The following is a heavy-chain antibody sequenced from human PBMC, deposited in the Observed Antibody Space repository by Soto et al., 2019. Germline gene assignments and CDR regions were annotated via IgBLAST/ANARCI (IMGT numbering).Heavy chain of an antibody. V-gene: IGHV1-69*06. CDR3: ASRERVDAFDV. Sequence: QVQLVQSGADVKKPGSSVKVSCKASGGTFSNYGITWVRQAPGQGLEWMGGIVPIFGSINLAEKFRGRLTIKPDKSTSTVYMELNSLTSEDTAVYYCASRERVDAFDVWGQGTMVTVSS. D-gene: IGHD1-26*01. CDR1: GGTFSNYG. CDR2: IVPIFGSI. J-gene: IGHJ3*01.